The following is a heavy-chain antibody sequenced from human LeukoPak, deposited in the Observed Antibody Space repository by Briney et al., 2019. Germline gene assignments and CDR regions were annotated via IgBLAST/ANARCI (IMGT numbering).Heavy chain of an antibody. D-gene: IGHD4-17*01. CDR1: GFTFSSYE. V-gene: IGHV3-48*03. J-gene: IGHJ6*03. CDR2: ISSSGSTI. Sequence: GGSLRLSCAASGFTFSSYEMNWVRQAPGKGLEWVSYISSSGSTIYYADSVKGRFTISRDNAKNSLYLQMNSLRAEDTAVYYCARFGPHFYGDYLGYYYMDVWGKGTTVTVSS. CDR3: ARFGPHFYGDYLGYYYMDV.